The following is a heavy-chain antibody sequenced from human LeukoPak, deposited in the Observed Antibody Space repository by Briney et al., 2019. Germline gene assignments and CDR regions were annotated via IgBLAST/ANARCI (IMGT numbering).Heavy chain of an antibody. J-gene: IGHJ5*02. CDR3: AREGSSPYAWFDP. V-gene: IGHV4-4*07. D-gene: IGHD2-2*01. CDR2: IYTSGTT. Sequence: SETLSLTCTVSGGSISSYYWSWIRQPAGKGLEWIGHIYTSGTTNYNPSLKSRVTMSIDTSKNQFSLKLSSVTAADTAVYYCAREGSSPYAWFDPWGQGTLVTVSS. CDR1: GGSISSYY.